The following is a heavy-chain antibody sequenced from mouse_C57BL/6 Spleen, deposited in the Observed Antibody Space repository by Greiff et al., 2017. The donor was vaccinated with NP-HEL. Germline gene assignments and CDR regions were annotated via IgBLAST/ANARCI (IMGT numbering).Heavy chain of an antibody. D-gene: IGHD2-4*01. CDR1: GYSFTGYY. J-gene: IGHJ1*03. CDR3: ARREVYYDYDGYFDV. Sequence: VQLQQSGPELVKPGASVKISCKASGYSFTGYYMNWVKQSPEKSLEWIGEINPSTGGTTYNQKFKAKATLTVDKSSSTAYMQLKSLTSEDSAVYYCARREVYYDYDGYFDVWGTGTTVTVSS. CDR2: INPSTGGT. V-gene: IGHV1-42*01.